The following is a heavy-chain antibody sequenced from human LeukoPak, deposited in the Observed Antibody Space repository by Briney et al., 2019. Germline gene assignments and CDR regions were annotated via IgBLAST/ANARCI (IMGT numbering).Heavy chain of an antibody. CDR2: INPNSGGT. CDR1: GYTLTGYY. D-gene: IGHD3-16*01. CDR3: ARGGLYYVWDAFDI. Sequence: ASVKDSCKASGYTLTGYYMHWVRQAPGQGREWMGWINPNSGGTNYAQKFQGRVTMTRDTSISTAYMELSRLRSDDTAVYYCARGGLYYVWDAFDIWGQGTMVTVSS. V-gene: IGHV1-2*02. J-gene: IGHJ3*02.